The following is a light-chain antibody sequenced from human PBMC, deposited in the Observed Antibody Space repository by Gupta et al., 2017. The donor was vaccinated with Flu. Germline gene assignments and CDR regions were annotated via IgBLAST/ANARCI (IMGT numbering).Light chain of an antibody. Sequence: SYGLTQPPSVSVSPGQTANIACSGDKLGNKYVCWYRQKPGQSPILVLYQDSKRPSGIPERFSGSNSGNTATLTISGTQAMDEADYYCHTWDNSVGVFGGGTKLTVL. CDR2: QDS. J-gene: IGLJ3*02. CDR1: KLGNKY. CDR3: HTWDNSVGV. V-gene: IGLV3-1*01.